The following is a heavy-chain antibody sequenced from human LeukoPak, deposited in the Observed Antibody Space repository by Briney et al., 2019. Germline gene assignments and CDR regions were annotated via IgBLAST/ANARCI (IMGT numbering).Heavy chain of an antibody. J-gene: IGHJ4*02. Sequence: PGGSLRLSCAASGFTFSSYAMHWVRQAPGKGLEWVATISYDGSNKYYADSVKGRFPISRDNSKNTVYLQLNRLRAEDTAVYYCASGGSYKRTFDYWGQGTLVTVSS. D-gene: IGHD1-26*01. CDR2: ISYDGSNK. V-gene: IGHV3-30*04. CDR1: GFTFSSYA. CDR3: ASGGSYKRTFDY.